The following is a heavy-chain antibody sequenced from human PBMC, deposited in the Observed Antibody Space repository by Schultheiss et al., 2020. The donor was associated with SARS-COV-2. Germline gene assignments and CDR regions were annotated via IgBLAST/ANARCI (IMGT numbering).Heavy chain of an antibody. CDR1: GFTFSSYG. Sequence: GGSLRLSCAASGFTFSSYGMHWVRQAPGKGLEWVAVISYDGSNKYYADSVKGRFTISRDNSKNTLYLQMNSLRAEDTAVYYCARAREGITIFGVVIGPYYFDYWGQGTLVTVSS. V-gene: IGHV3-30*03. D-gene: IGHD3-3*01. J-gene: IGHJ4*02. CDR3: ARAREGITIFGVVIGPYYFDY. CDR2: ISYDGSNK.